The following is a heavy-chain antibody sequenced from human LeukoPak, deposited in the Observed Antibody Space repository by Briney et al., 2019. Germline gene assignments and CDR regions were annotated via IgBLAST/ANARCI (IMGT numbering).Heavy chain of an antibody. CDR1: GFTFSSYV. J-gene: IGHJ5*02. CDR3: MKYKTTVTTRAAFDP. Sequence: SGGSLRLSCAASGFTFSSYVMSWVRQAPGKGLEWVSIINSDGTTYYADSVKGRFTISRDNSKNTLYLQINSLRAEDTAIYYSMKYKTTVTTRAAFDPWGQGTLVTVSS. CDR2: INSDGTT. V-gene: IGHV3-23*01. D-gene: IGHD4-17*01.